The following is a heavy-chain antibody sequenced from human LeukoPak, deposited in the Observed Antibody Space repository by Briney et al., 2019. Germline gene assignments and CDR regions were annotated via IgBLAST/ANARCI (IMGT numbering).Heavy chain of an antibody. J-gene: IGHJ5*02. V-gene: IGHV4-59*01. CDR2: IDYSGST. CDR1: GGSISRYY. Sequence: PSGTLSLTCTVSGGSISRYYWNWLRQSPGKGLEWIGYIDYSGSTNYNPSLESRVTMSVDTSTTQFSLKLTSVTAADTAVYYCARAPLWFGELLPQGKFDPWGQGILVTVSS. CDR3: ARAPLWFGELLPQGKFDP. D-gene: IGHD3-10*01.